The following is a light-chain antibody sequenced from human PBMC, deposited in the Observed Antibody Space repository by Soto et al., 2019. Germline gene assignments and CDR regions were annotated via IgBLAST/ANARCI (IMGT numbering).Light chain of an antibody. Sequence: EIVMTQSPATLSVSPGERATLSCRASQSVSSNLAWYQQKPGQAPRLLIYGASTRATGIPARFSGSGSGTEFTLTICSLQSEDFAVYYCQQYYNWPPIAFGQGTRLEIK. CDR2: GAS. V-gene: IGKV3-15*01. J-gene: IGKJ5*01. CDR3: QQYYNWPPIA. CDR1: QSVSSN.